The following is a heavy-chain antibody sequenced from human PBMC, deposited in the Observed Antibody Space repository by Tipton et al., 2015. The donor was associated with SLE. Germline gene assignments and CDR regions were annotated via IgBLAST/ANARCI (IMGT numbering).Heavy chain of an antibody. Sequence: TLSLTCTVSGGSISSSSYYWGWIRQPPGKGLEWIGSIYYSGSTYYNPSLKSRVTISVDTSKNQFSLKLSSVTAADTAVYYCARHSVELGGGAFDAFDIWGQGTMVTVSS. CDR1: GGSISSSSYY. D-gene: IGHD7-27*01. CDR3: ARHSVELGGGAFDAFDI. V-gene: IGHV4-39*01. CDR2: IYYSGST. J-gene: IGHJ3*02.